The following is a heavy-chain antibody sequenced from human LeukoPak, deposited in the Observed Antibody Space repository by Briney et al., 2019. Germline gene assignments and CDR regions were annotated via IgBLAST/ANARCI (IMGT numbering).Heavy chain of an antibody. J-gene: IGHJ4*02. CDR1: GGTFNNYA. CDR3: ARGGYIYDSSDYRAVQDY. Sequence: SVKVSCKASGGTFNNYAISWVRQAPGQGLEWMGGIIPIFGTANYAQKFQGRVTITADESTSTAYMELSSLRSEDTAVYYCARGGYIYDSSDYRAVQDYWGQGTPVTVSS. D-gene: IGHD3-22*01. V-gene: IGHV1-69*13. CDR2: IIPIFGTA.